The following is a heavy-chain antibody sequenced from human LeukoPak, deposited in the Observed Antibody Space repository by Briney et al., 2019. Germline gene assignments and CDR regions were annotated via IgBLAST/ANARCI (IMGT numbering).Heavy chain of an antibody. CDR2: INQGASQK. CDR1: GFIFSSSW. CDR3: ARLFREVTIYDY. V-gene: IGHV3-7*01. J-gene: IGHJ4*02. D-gene: IGHD4-23*01. Sequence: GGSLRLSCAASGFIFSSSWMSWVRQAPGRGLEWVASINQGASQKYYVDSVKGRFTISRDNAKNSLYLEMNSLRAEDTAEYYCARLFREVTIYDYWGQGTLVTVSS.